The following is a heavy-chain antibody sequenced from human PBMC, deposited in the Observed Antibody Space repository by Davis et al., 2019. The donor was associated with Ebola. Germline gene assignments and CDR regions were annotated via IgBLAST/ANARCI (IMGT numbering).Heavy chain of an antibody. CDR2: INSDGSST. J-gene: IGHJ4*02. Sequence: HTGGSLRLSCAASGFTFSSYWMHWVRQGPGKGLVWVSRINSDGSSTSYADSVKGRFTISRDNAKNTLYLQMNSLRADDTAVYYCAREGKYRDESRTFDYWGQGTLVTVSS. CDR3: AREGKYRDESRTFDY. V-gene: IGHV3-74*01. D-gene: IGHD2-2*01. CDR1: GFTFSSYW.